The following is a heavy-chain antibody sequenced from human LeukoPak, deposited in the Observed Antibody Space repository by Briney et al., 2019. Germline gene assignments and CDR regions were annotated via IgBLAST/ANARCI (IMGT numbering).Heavy chain of an antibody. CDR2: INHSGST. Sequence: PSETLSLTCAVYGGSVSGYYWSWIRQPPGKGLEWIGEINHSGSTNYNPSLKSRVTIPADTSKNQFSLKLSSVTAADTAVYYCARFPHRDYYYYYGMDVWGKGTTVTVSS. V-gene: IGHV4-34*01. CDR1: GGSVSGYY. CDR3: ARFPHRDYYYYYGMDV. J-gene: IGHJ6*04.